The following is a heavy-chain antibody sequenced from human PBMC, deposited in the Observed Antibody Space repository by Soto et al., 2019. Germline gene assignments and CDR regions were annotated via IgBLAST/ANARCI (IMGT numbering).Heavy chain of an antibody. V-gene: IGHV4-34*01. CDR3: AREYGSGSYLGQPRWFDP. D-gene: IGHD3-10*01. CDR1: GGSFSGYY. J-gene: IGHJ5*02. Sequence: PSETLSLTCAVYGGSFSGYYWSWIRQPPGKGLEWIGEINHSGSTNYNPSLKSRVTISVDTSKNQFSLKLSSVTAADTAVYYCAREYGSGSYLGQPRWFDPWGQGTLVTVSS. CDR2: INHSGST.